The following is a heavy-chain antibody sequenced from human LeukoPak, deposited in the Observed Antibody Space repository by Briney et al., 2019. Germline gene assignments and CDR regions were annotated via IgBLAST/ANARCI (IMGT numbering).Heavy chain of an antibody. J-gene: IGHJ6*03. D-gene: IGHD6-19*01. Sequence: SETLSLTCTVSGGSISSSSYYWGWIRQPPGKGLEWIGSIYYSGSTYYNPSLKSRVTISVDTSKNQFSLKLSSVTAADTAVYYCARIRYGLVGGPYYYYYMDVWGKGTTVTVSS. V-gene: IGHV4-39*07. CDR1: GGSISSSSYY. CDR3: ARIRYGLVGGPYYYYYMDV. CDR2: IYYSGST.